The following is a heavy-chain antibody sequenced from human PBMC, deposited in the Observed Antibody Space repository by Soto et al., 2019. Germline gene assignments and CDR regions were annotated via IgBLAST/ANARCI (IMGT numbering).Heavy chain of an antibody. CDR1: GFTFSSYA. CDR3: AKGGTSYNWFDP. V-gene: IGHV3-23*01. CDR2: ISGSGGYT. D-gene: IGHD2-8*01. J-gene: IGHJ5*02. Sequence: GGSLRLSCAASGFTFSSYAMSWVRQAPGKGLEWVSTISGSGGYTYYADSVKGRFTNSIDNSKNTLYLQMNSLRAEDTAVYYCAKGGTSYNWFDPWGQGTLVTVSS.